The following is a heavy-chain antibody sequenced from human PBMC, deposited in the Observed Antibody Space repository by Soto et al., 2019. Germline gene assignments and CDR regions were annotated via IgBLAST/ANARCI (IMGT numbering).Heavy chain of an antibody. CDR1: GGSISSGGYS. CDR2: IYHSGST. D-gene: IGHD2-15*01. CDR3: ARGTHLTPFYCSGGSCYPSPYYFDY. J-gene: IGHJ4*02. Sequence: QLQLQESGSGLVKPSQTLSLTCAVSGGSISSGGYSWSWIRQPPGKGLEWIGYIYHSGSTYYNPSLKSRVTISVDRSKNQFSLKLSSVTAADTAVYYCARGTHLTPFYCSGGSCYPSPYYFDYWGQGTLVTVSS. V-gene: IGHV4-30-2*01.